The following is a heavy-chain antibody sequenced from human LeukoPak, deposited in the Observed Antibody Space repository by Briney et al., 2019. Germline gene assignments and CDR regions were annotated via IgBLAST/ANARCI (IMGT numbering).Heavy chain of an antibody. V-gene: IGHV1-18*01. CDR1: SYSFTSTG. CDR2: TSTYNGNT. CDR3: ARDGSCSSTSCYVNPIDY. Sequence: ASVKVSCEASSYSFTSTGNSCVRQSPEQALEWMGSTSTYNGNTNNAQKLQGRVTMTTDIYTSRDYMELRSLRSDDTAVYYCARDGSCSSTSCYVNPIDYWGQRTLVTVSS. D-gene: IGHD2-2*01. J-gene: IGHJ4*02.